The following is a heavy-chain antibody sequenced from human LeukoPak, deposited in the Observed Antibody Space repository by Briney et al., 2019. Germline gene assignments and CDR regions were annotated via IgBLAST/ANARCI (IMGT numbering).Heavy chain of an antibody. CDR3: ARIGGIPLGSFDI. CDR2: IYYSGSN. Sequence: SETLSLTCTVSGGSISSYYWSWIRQPPGKGLEWIGYIYYSGSNNYNSALKSQVTISADTSKNQFSLKLSSVTAADTAVYYCARIGGIPLGSFDIWGQGTMVTVSP. D-gene: IGHD2-2*02. CDR1: GGSISSYY. J-gene: IGHJ3*02. V-gene: IGHV4-59*01.